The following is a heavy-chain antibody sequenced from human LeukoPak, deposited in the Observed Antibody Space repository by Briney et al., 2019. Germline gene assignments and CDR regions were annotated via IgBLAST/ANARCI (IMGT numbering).Heavy chain of an antibody. J-gene: IGHJ4*02. CDR1: GFTFSSYS. CDR2: ISSSRSYI. Sequence: GGSLRLSCAASGFTFSSYSMNWVRQAPGKGLEWVSSISSSRSYIYYADSVKGRFTISRDNAKNSLYLQMNSLRAEDTTVYYCARAPDYDFWSGLGYWGQGTLVTVSS. V-gene: IGHV3-21*01. CDR3: ARAPDYDFWSGLGY. D-gene: IGHD3-3*01.